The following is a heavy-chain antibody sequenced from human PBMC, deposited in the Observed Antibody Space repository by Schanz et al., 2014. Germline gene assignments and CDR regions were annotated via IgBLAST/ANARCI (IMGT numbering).Heavy chain of an antibody. J-gene: IGHJ4*02. CDR1: GDSVNSNY. D-gene: IGHD6-19*01. CDR2: FYNPGST. CDR3: ARNKYTSGWYYFDY. V-gene: IGHV4-59*08. Sequence: QVQLQESGPGLVKPSETLSLTCTVSGDSVNSNYWNWIRQSPGRGLEWIGHFYNPGSTNYNPSLKRRATISIDTPANQVSLKLPSVTAADTAVYFCARNKYTSGWYYFDYWGQGVLVTVSS.